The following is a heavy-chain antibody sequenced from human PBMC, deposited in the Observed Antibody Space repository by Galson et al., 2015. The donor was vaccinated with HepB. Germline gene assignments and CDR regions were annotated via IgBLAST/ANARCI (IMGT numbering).Heavy chain of an antibody. V-gene: IGHV1-46*02. Sequence: SVKVSCRASEYTFNNDYIHWVRQAPGQGLEWVGMINPSGGSTKCAEKLQGRVTMTTDTSTSTAYMELRSLRSDDTAVYYCARDIVVVPAAMVYYYGMDVWGQGTTVTVSS. CDR2: INPSGGST. CDR1: EYTFNNDY. CDR3: ARDIVVVPAAMVYYYGMDV. J-gene: IGHJ6*02. D-gene: IGHD2-2*01.